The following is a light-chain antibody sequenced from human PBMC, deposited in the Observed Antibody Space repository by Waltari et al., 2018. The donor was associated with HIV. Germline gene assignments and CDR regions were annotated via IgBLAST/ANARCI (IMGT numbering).Light chain of an antibody. V-gene: IGLV2-23*02. CDR1: SSDVGAYHL. CDR3: CSYTGTGVL. CDR2: EVT. Sequence: QSALTQPASVSGSPGQSITISCTGTSSDVGAYHLVSWDQPHPGTAPKLRIFEVTKRPSGVSDRFSGSRSGNTASLTISGLQAEDEGDYYCCSYTGTGVLFGRGTKLTVL. J-gene: IGLJ2*01.